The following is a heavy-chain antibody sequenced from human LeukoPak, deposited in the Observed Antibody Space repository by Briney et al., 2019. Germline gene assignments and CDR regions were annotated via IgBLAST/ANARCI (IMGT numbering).Heavy chain of an antibody. D-gene: IGHD6-19*01. Sequence: SVKVPCKASGVTFNDYTLIWVRQAPGQGFEYVGGVIPLFGAGNDAQRFQGRVTVTADKSTNTAYMQLNSLTSDDTAVYYCVTSPSIAVAGLYYFDYWGQGTLVTVSS. J-gene: IGHJ4*01. CDR3: VTSPSIAVAGLYYFDY. CDR1: GVTFNDYT. V-gene: IGHV1-69*06. CDR2: VIPLFGAG.